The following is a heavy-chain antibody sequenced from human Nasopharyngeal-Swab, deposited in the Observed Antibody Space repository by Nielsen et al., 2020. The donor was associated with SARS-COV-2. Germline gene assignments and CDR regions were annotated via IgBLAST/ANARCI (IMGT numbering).Heavy chain of an antibody. CDR3: ARGREVRGVIITPYGMDV. D-gene: IGHD3-10*01. CDR1: GGSISSYY. CDR2: VYYSGSP. V-gene: IGHV4-59*13. Sequence: SETLSLTCTISGGSISSYYWSWIRQPPGKGLEWIGYVYYSGSPSYNPSLKSRVTISVDTSKNQFSLKLSSVTAADTAVYYCARGREVRGVIITPYGMDVWGQGTTVTVSS. J-gene: IGHJ6*02.